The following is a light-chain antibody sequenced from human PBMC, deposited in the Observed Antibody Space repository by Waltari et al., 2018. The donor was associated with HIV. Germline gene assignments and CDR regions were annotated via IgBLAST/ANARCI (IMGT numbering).Light chain of an antibody. CDR1: PSLLHRDGKTY. J-gene: IGKJ4*01. CDR2: EVS. CDR3: MQSIQFPLT. V-gene: IGKV2D-29*01. Sequence: DIVMTQTPLSLSVTPGQPASISCKTSPSLLHRDGKTYFYWYLQKPGQPPQFLIDEVSKRFSGVPDRFIGSGSGTDFTLKISRVEAEDVGVYYCMQSIQFPLTFGGGTKVEIK.